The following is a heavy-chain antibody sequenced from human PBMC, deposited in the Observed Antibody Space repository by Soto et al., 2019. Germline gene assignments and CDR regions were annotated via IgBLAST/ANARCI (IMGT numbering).Heavy chain of an antibody. CDR1: GYTFTGYY. CDR2: INPNSGGT. D-gene: IGHD6-13*01. J-gene: IGHJ4*02. Sequence: WASVKVSCKASGYTFTGYYMHWVRQAPGQGLEWMGWINPNSGGTNYAQKFQGWVTMTRDTSISTAYMELSRLRSDDTAVYYCARESGDSSSWTSIDYWGQGTLVTVSS. CDR3: ARESGDSSSWTSIDY. V-gene: IGHV1-2*04.